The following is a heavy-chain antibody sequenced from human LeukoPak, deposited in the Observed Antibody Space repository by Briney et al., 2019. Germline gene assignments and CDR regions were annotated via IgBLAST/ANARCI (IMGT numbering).Heavy chain of an antibody. CDR3: ARVTSYYYNTSGDYSFDY. V-gene: IGHV3-7*04. D-gene: IGHD3-22*01. Sequence: GGSLRLSCVASGFTFSSYRMSWVRQAPGKGLVWVANIIQDGSAKNYVDSVQGRFTISRDNAKNSLYLQMHSLRAEDTAAYYCARVTSYYYNTSGDYSFDYWGQGTLVTVSS. J-gene: IGHJ4*02. CDR2: IIQDGSAK. CDR1: GFTFSSYR.